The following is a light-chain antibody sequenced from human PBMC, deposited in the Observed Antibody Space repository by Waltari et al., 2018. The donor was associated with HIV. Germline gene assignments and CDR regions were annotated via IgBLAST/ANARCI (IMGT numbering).Light chain of an antibody. CDR3: ASYAGSDNML. Sequence: QSALTQPPSASGSPGQSVTISCTGTSSYVGGSDYVSWYQQHPGKAPKVMIYEVTKRPVGVPDRFSGSRSGNTASLTVSALHPEDEADYYCASYAGSDNMLFGGGTKLTVL. CDR2: EVT. J-gene: IGLJ3*02. V-gene: IGLV2-8*01. CDR1: SSYVGGSDY.